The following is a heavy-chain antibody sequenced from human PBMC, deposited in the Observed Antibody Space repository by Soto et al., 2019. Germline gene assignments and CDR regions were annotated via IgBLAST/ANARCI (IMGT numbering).Heavy chain of an antibody. CDR1: GFTFGDFG. CDR3: ASITSWSQEYYYGMDV. CDR2: IRSKGYGGTT. Sequence: GGSLRLSCTGSGFTFGDFGMSWFRQAPGKGREGLSFIRSKGYGGTTESAASVRVRFITSRDDSKSIAYLQMNSLKTEDTAVYYCASITSWSQEYYYGMDVWGQGTTVTVS. J-gene: IGHJ6*02. V-gene: IGHV3-49*03. D-gene: IGHD2-2*01.